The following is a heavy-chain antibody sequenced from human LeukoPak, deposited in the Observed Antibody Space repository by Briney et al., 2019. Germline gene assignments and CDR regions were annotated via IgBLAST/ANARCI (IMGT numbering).Heavy chain of an antibody. D-gene: IGHD1-14*01. CDR1: GFTLSDQF. Sequence: GGSLRLACAATGFTLSDQFMDWVRQAPGKGLEWIGRSRNRANSHTTEYAASVEGRFTISRDDSGNLMYLQMNGLKIEDTAVYFCTRDGGTNGNTAFDIWGQGTEVTVSS. CDR3: TRDGGTNGNTAFDI. J-gene: IGHJ3*02. CDR2: SRNRANSHTT. V-gene: IGHV3-72*01.